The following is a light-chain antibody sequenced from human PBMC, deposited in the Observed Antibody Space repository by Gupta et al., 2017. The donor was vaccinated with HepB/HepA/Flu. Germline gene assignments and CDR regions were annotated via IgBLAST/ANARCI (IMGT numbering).Light chain of an antibody. CDR1: EFGYKD. V-gene: IGLV3-1*01. Sequence: SSELTQPPSVSVSPGQTATISCSGDEFGYKDSSWHQPRPAPSLLFFIYEDTTPPSGIPDCFSGSNSATTVTMTIRRTEAVDDYYYYSQAWDNNTVVFGGGTKLTVL. CDR3: QAWDNNTVV. CDR2: EDT. J-gene: IGLJ2*01.